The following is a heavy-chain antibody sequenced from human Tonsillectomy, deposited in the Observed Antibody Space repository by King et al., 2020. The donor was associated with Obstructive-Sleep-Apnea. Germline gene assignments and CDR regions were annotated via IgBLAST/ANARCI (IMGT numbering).Heavy chain of an antibody. Sequence: VQLVESGGGLVQPGRSLRLSCAASGFTFDDYAMHWVRQAPGKGLEWVSGISWKGGRIGYADSVKGRFTISRDNAKNSLYLQMNSLRAEDTAVYYCAKGVFVTSGWLDYWGQGTLVTVSP. CDR1: GFTFDDYA. CDR2: ISWKGGRI. CDR3: AKGVFVTSGWLDY. J-gene: IGHJ4*02. D-gene: IGHD6-19*01. V-gene: IGHV3-9*01.